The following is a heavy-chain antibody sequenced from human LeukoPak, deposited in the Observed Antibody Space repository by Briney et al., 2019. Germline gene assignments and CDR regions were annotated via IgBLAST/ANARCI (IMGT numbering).Heavy chain of an antibody. CDR3: ARHVNTMVRGVNWFDP. D-gene: IGHD3-10*01. Sequence: SETLSLTCTVSGGSISSYYWSWIRQPAGKGLEWIGRIYTSGSTNYNPSLKSRVTMSVDTSKNQFSLKLSSVTAADTAVYYCARHVNTMVRGVNWFDPWGQGTLVTVSS. V-gene: IGHV4-4*07. CDR2: IYTSGST. CDR1: GGSISSYY. J-gene: IGHJ5*02.